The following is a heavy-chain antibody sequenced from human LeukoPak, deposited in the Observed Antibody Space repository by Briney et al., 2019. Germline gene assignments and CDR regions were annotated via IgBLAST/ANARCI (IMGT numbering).Heavy chain of an antibody. CDR2: IRSKLNGEAT. Sequence: GGSLKLSCAASGFTFSGSATHWVRQASGKGLEWVGRIRSKLNGEATVYAASVKGRFTISRDDSKNTAYLQMNSLKTEDTAMYYCTREGSGWYTDYWGQGTLVTVSS. CDR1: GFTFSGSA. D-gene: IGHD6-19*01. CDR3: TREGSGWYTDY. V-gene: IGHV3-73*01. J-gene: IGHJ4*02.